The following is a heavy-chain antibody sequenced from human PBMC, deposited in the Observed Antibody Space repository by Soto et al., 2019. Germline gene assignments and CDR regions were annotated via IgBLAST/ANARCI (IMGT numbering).Heavy chain of an antibody. D-gene: IGHD3-22*01. J-gene: IGHJ4*02. Sequence: PSETLSLTCTVSGGSIISSSYYWSWIRQPPGKGLEWIGYIYYSGSTNYNPSLKSRVTISVDTSKNQFSLKLSSVTAADTAVYYCARVGWEDDSSGSFDYWGQGTLVTVSS. CDR3: ARVGWEDDSSGSFDY. V-gene: IGHV4-61*01. CDR2: IYYSGST. CDR1: GGSIISSSYY.